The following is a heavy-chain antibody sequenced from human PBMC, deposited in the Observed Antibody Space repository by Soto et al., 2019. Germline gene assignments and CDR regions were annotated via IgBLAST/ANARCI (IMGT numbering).Heavy chain of an antibody. V-gene: IGHV5-10-1*01. CDR1: GYSFTSYW. D-gene: IGHD5-12*01. CDR2: IDPSDSYT. Sequence: PGESLKISGKGSGYSFTSYWISWVRQMPGKGREWMGRIDPSDSYTNYSPSFQGHVTISADKSISTAYLQWSSLKASDTAMYYCARHTDSGYDNGPPDAFDIWGQGTMVTVS. J-gene: IGHJ3*02. CDR3: ARHTDSGYDNGPPDAFDI.